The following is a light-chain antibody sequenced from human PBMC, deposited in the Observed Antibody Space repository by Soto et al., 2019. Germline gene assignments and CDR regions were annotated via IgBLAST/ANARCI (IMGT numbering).Light chain of an antibody. CDR3: QQHNRLRT. Sequence: DIQMTQSPPSLSASVGDRVTITCRASQGIGNDSGWYQQKPGKAAKRLIYDASSLESGVPSRFSGSGSGTEFTLTISSLPPKDLATYYYQQHNRLRTVGGVTKVDTK. CDR1: QGIGND. CDR2: DAS. J-gene: IGKJ4*01. V-gene: IGKV1-17*01.